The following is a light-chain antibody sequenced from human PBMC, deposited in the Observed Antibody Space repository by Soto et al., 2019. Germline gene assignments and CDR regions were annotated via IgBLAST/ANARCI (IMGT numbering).Light chain of an antibody. J-gene: IGKJ4*01. CDR3: QQYGSTPLT. CDR1: QSVGNNN. CDR2: DAS. V-gene: IGKV3-20*01. Sequence: EIVLTQSPGTLSLSPGERATLSCRASQSVGNNNLAWYQQKPGQAPRFLIYDASSRATGIPDRFSGSGSVTDFTLTISRLEPEDFAVYYCQQYGSTPLTFGGGTKVEIK.